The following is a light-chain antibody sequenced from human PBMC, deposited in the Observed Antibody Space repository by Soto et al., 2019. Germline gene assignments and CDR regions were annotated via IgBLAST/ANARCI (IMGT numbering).Light chain of an antibody. CDR1: QSVSSNF. J-gene: IGKJ4*01. CDR3: QQSYSIPVT. CDR2: GAS. Sequence: EIVLTQSPGTLSLSPGERSTLSCRASQSVSSNFLAWYQEKLGQAPRLLIYGASKRATGIPDRFSGSGSGTDFTLTISSLQPEDFATYYCQQSYSIPVTFGGGTKVEIK. V-gene: IGKV3-20*01.